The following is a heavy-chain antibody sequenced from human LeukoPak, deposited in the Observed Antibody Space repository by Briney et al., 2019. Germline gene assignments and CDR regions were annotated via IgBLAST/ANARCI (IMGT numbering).Heavy chain of an antibody. Sequence: ASVKVSCKASGYTFTSYGISWVRQAPGQGLEWMGWISAYNGNTNYAQKLQGRVTMTTDTSTSTAYMKLRSLRSDDTAVYYCARVANYYDSSGRGYYMDVWGKGTTVTVSS. J-gene: IGHJ6*03. CDR2: ISAYNGNT. CDR3: ARVANYYDSSGRGYYMDV. V-gene: IGHV1-18*01. D-gene: IGHD3-22*01. CDR1: GYTFTSYG.